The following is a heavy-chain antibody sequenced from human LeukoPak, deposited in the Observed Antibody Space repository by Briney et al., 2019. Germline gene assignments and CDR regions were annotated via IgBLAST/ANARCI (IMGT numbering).Heavy chain of an antibody. CDR2: INTSGSI. V-gene: IGHV4-61*02. Sequence: SETLSLTCTVSGGSISSGSYYWSWIRQSAGKGLEWIGRINTSGSINYNPYLKSRVTMSVDTSKNQFSLRLTSVTAADTAVYYCARDNGSWDYKPFDMWGQGTMVTVSS. CDR1: GGSISSGSYY. J-gene: IGHJ3*02. D-gene: IGHD3-10*01. CDR3: ARDNGSWDYKPFDM.